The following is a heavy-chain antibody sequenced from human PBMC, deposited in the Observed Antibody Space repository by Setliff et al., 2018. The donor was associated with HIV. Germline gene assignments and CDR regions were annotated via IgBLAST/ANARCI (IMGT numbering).Heavy chain of an antibody. CDR2: ISSSGCTI. J-gene: IGHJ4*02. D-gene: IGHD6-19*01. Sequence: GGSLRLSCAASGFSFSSYEMNWVRQAPGKGLEWVSYISSSGCTIYYADSAKGRFTISRDNAKNSLYLQMNSLRAEDTAVYYCARDLGAVAGQGWGQGTLVTVSS. CDR1: GFSFSSYE. V-gene: IGHV3-48*03. CDR3: ARDLGAVAGQG.